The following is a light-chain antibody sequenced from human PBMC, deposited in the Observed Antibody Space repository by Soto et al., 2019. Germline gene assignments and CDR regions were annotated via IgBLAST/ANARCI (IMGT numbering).Light chain of an antibody. CDR3: QQRSNWPHT. CDR1: QSVSSY. CDR2: DAS. V-gene: IGKV3-11*01. Sequence: EIVLTQSPATLSLSPGERATLSCRASQSVSSYLAWYQHKPGQAPRLLIYDASNRATGIPARISGSGSGSDFTLTISSLEPEDFAVYYCQQRSNWPHTFGPGTKLEIK. J-gene: IGKJ2*01.